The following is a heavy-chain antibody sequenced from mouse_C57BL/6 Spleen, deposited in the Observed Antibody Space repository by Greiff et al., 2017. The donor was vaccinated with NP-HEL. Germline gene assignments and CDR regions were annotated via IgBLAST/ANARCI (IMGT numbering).Heavy chain of an antibody. Sequence: EVKLVESGGGLVQPKGSLKLSCAASGFSFNTYAMNWVRQAPGKGLEWVARIRSKSNNYATYYADSVKDRFTIFRDDSESMLYLQMNNLKTEDTAMYYCVRPSYYDYDGPWFAYWGQGTLVTVSA. V-gene: IGHV10-1*01. J-gene: IGHJ3*01. CDR1: GFSFNTYA. CDR2: IRSKSNNYAT. CDR3: VRPSYYDYDGPWFAY. D-gene: IGHD2-4*01.